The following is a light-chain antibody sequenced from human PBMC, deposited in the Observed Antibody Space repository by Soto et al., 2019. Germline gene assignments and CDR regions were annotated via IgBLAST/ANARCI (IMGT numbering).Light chain of an antibody. CDR2: DVT. Sequence: QSALTQPASVSGSPGQSITISCTGTSSDVGGYNFVSWYQQHPGKAPKIMIYDVTNRPSGVSNRFSGSKSGNTASLTISGLQVEDEADYYCSSYTSSSTLLFGTGTKLTVL. CDR3: SSYTSSSTLL. V-gene: IGLV2-14*01. CDR1: SSDVGGYNF. J-gene: IGLJ1*01.